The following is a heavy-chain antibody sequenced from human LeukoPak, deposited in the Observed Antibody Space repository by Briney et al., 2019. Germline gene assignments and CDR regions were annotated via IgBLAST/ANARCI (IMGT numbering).Heavy chain of an antibody. D-gene: IGHD3-10*01. V-gene: IGHV1-46*01. J-gene: IGHJ4*02. CDR2: INPSGGST. Sequence: ASVKVSCKASGYTFTSYYMHWVRKAPGQGLEWMGIINPSGGSTSYAQKFQGRVTMTRDTSTSTVYMELSSLRSEDTAVYYCAKGGLYGSGSYAFDYWGQGTLVTVSS. CDR3: AKGGLYGSGSYAFDY. CDR1: GYTFTSYY.